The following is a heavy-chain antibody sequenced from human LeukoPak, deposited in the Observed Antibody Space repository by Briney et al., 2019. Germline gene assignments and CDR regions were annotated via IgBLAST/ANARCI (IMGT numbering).Heavy chain of an antibody. V-gene: IGHV3-48*03. CDR2: ISSSGSTI. J-gene: IGHJ6*04. CDR3: AELGITMIGGV. CDR1: GFTFSSYE. D-gene: IGHD3-10*02. Sequence: GGSLRLSYAASGFTFSSYEMNWVRQAPGKGLEWVSYISSSGSTIYYADSVKGRFTISRDNAKNSLYLQMNSLRAEDTAVYYCAELGITMIGGVWGKGTTVTVSS.